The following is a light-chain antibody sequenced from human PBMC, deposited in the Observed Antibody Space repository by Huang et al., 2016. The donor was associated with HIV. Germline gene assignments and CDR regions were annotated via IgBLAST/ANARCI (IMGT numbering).Light chain of an antibody. Sequence: IVLTQSPATLSWYPGERVTLSCRASQSVGNYIAWYQQHPGRSPILLIYDTSNRATGTPGRFSGSGSGTDFTLTISSLQSEDFAVYYCQQRSSGVTFGGGTKVQVK. CDR2: DTS. CDR1: QSVGNY. V-gene: IGKV3-11*01. CDR3: QQRSSGVT. J-gene: IGKJ4*01.